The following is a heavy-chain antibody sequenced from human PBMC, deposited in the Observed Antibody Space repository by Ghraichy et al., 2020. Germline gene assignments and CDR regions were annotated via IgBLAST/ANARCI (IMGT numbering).Heavy chain of an antibody. Sequence: GGSLRLSCAASGFTFSSYTINWVRQAPGKGLEWVSSISATSTYIYYADSVKGRFTISRDNVKGSVYLQMNSLRAEDTALYYCARSLGGVWTGWAFEFWGRGKVVTVSS. CDR2: ISATSTYI. D-gene: IGHD6-19*01. CDR1: GFTFSSYT. CDR3: ARSLGGVWTGWAFEF. V-gene: IGHV3-21*01. J-gene: IGHJ3*01.